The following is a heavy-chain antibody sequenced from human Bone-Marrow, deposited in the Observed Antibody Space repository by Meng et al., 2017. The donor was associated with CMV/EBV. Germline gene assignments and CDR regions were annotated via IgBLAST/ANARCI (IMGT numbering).Heavy chain of an antibody. CDR3: ARGSVVTPLDY. CDR2: IYYSGST. J-gene: IGHJ4*02. V-gene: IGHV4-59*12. D-gene: IGHD4-23*01. Sequence: GSLRLSCTVSGGSISSYYWSWIRQPPGKGLEWIGYIYYSGSTNYNPSLKSRVTISVDTSKNQFSLELRSLTAADTAVYYCARGSVVTPLDYWGQGTLVTVSS. CDR1: GGSISSYY.